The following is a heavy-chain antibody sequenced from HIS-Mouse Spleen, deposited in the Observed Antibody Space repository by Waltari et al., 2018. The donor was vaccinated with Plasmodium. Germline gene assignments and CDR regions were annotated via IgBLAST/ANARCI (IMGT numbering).Heavy chain of an antibody. D-gene: IGHD6-13*01. J-gene: IGHJ1*01. CDR1: GYTLTGYY. V-gene: IGHV1-2*02. Sequence: QVQLVQSGAEVKKPGASVKVSCKASGYTLTGYYMHWVRQAPGQGLEWMGWINPNSGVTNYAQKFQGRVTMTRDTSISTAYMELSRLRSDDTAVYYCARVLGYKAAAGTFVEYFQHWGQGTLVTVSS. CDR2: INPNSGVT. CDR3: ARVLGYKAAAGTFVEYFQH.